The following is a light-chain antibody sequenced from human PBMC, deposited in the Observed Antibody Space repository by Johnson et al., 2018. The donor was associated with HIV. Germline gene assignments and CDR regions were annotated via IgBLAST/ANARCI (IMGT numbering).Light chain of an antibody. Sequence: QSVLTQPPSVSAAPGQKVTISCSGSSFNIGNNYVSWYQQLPGTAPKLLIYDNNKRPSGIPDRFSGSKSGTSATLGITGLQTGDEADYYCGTWDSGLGAVYVFGPGTQFTIL. V-gene: IGLV1-51*01. J-gene: IGLJ1*01. CDR3: GTWDSGLGAVYV. CDR1: SFNIGNNY. CDR2: DNN.